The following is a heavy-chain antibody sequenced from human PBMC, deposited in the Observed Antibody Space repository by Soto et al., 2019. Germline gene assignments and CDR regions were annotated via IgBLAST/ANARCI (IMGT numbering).Heavy chain of an antibody. D-gene: IGHD2-2*01. CDR3: ARDPDRPGFYDY. J-gene: IGHJ4*02. CDR2: ISAYNGNT. V-gene: IGHV1-18*01. CDR1: GYTFTSYG. Sequence: ASVKVSCKASGYTFTSYGISWVRQAPGQGLEWMGWISAYNGNTNYAQKLQGRVTMTTDTSTSTAYMELRSPRSDDTAVYYCARDPDRPGFYDYWGQGTLVTVSS.